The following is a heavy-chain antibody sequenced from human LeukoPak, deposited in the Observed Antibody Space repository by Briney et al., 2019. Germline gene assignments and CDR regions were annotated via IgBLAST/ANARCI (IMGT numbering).Heavy chain of an antibody. CDR3: ARSYVVATNWFDT. Sequence: GESLKISCKGFGYSFTSYWIGWVRQMPGKGLEWMGIIYPGDSDTRYSPSFQGQVTISADKSISTAYLQWSSLKASDTAMYYCARSYVVATNWFDTWGQGTLVTVSS. CDR1: GYSFTSYW. J-gene: IGHJ5*02. CDR2: IYPGDSDT. V-gene: IGHV5-51*01. D-gene: IGHD5-12*01.